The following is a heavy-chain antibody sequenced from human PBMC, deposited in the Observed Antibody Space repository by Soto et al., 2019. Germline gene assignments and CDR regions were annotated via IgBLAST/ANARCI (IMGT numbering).Heavy chain of an antibody. CDR2: ISSSSTI. Sequence: GSLRLSCAASGFTFSSYSMNWVRQAPGNGLEWVSYISSSSTIYYADSVKGRFTISRDNAKNSLYLQMNSLRDEDTAVYYCARDSWNSRAFQVACVDYWGQGTLVTLSS. J-gene: IGHJ4*02. V-gene: IGHV3-48*02. CDR3: ARDSWNSRAFQVACVDY. CDR1: GFTFSSYS. D-gene: IGHD1-7*01.